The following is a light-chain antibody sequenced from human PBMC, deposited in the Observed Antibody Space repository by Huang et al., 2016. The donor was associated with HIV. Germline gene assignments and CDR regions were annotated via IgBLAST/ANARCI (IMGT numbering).Light chain of an antibody. V-gene: IGKV3-11*02. J-gene: IGKJ4*01. CDR2: EAS. CDR1: HSLRRY. Sequence: EIVLTQSPATLSLSPGERATLSCMASHSLRRYLAWYQQKPGQAPRLLIYEASNRATGNPARFSRSGTGRDFALTISSLEPEDFAVYYCQQRSNWPPLPVGGGTKVEIK. CDR3: QQRSNWPPLP.